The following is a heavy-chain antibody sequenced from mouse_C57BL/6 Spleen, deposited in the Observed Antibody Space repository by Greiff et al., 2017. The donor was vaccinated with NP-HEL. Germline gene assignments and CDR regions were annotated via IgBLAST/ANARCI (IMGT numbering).Heavy chain of an antibody. J-gene: IGHJ3*01. Sequence: EVQLQQSGPGLVKPSQSLSLTCSVTGYSITSGYYWNWIRQFPGNKLEWLGYISYDGSNNYNPSLKNRISITRDTSKNQFFLKLNSVTTEDTATYYCAREGDGNCVAYWGQGTLVTVSA. CDR3: AREGDGNCVAY. V-gene: IGHV3-6*01. CDR1: GYSITSGYY. CDR2: ISYDGSN. D-gene: IGHD2-1*01.